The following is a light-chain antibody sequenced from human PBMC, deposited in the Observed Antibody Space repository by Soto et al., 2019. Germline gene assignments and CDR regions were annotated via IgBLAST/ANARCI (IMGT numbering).Light chain of an antibody. J-gene: IGKJ1*01. Sequence: DIQMTQSPSTLSASVGDRVTITCRASQSISIWLAWYQQKPGKAPKLLIYKASSLESGVPSRFSGSGSGTEFTLTISSLQPDDFATYYGQQYHSSLWTFGQGTKVEIK. CDR3: QQYHSSLWT. V-gene: IGKV1-5*03. CDR1: QSISIW. CDR2: KAS.